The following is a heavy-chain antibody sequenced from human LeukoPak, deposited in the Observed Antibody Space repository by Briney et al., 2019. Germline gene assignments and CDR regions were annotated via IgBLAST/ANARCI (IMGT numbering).Heavy chain of an antibody. CDR2: INSDGSTT. D-gene: IGHD6-13*01. CDR1: GFTFSSYW. CDR3: ARGGSSSWYGS. Sequence: GGSLRLSCAASGFTFSSYWMHWVRQAPGKGLVWVSRINSDGSTTSHADSVKGRFTISRDNAKDTLFLQMNSLRAEDTAVYYCARGGSSSWYGSWGQGTLVTVSS. V-gene: IGHV3-74*01. J-gene: IGHJ5*01.